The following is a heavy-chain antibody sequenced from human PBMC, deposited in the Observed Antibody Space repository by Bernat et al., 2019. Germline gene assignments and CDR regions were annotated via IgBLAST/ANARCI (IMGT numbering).Heavy chain of an antibody. D-gene: IGHD3-16*01. V-gene: IGHV3-64D*06. CDR3: LRDLHVGHDDWGQPDD. Sequence: EVQLVESGGNLVQPGGSLRLSCSVSGFTLSTYSMHWVRQAPGKGLEYVSAIGPNGGAHYADSVKGRFTISRDNSKNTLFLQMNSLRVEDTAVYYGLRDLHVGHDDWGQPDDWGQGTLVTVSS. J-gene: IGHJ1*01. CDR2: IGPNGGA. CDR1: GFTLSTYS.